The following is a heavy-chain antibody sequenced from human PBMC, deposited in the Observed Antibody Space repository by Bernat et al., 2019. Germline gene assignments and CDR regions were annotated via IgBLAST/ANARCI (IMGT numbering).Heavy chain of an antibody. Sequence: QVQLQESGPGLVKPSQTLSLTCTFPGGSISSGGYYWSWIRQHPGKGLEWIGYIYYSGSTYYNPSLKSRVTISVDTSKNQFSLKLSSVTAADTAVYYCARGSITICGVVMPIDYWGQGTLVTVSS. CDR2: IYYSGST. CDR3: ARGSITICGVVMPIDY. D-gene: IGHD3-3*01. V-gene: IGHV4-31*03. J-gene: IGHJ4*02. CDR1: GGSISSGGYY.